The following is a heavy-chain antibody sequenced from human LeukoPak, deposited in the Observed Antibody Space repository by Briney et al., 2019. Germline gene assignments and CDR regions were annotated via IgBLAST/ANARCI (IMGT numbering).Heavy chain of an antibody. CDR3: AKVASELLWFGEYFDY. D-gene: IGHD3-10*01. CDR1: GFTFSSYA. Sequence: TGGSLRLSCAASGFTFSSYAMSWVRQAPGKGLEWVSAISGSGGSTYYADSVKGRFTISRDNSKNTLYLQMNSLRAEDTAVYYCAKVASELLWFGEYFDYWGQGTLVTVSS. J-gene: IGHJ4*02. V-gene: IGHV3-23*01. CDR2: ISGSGGST.